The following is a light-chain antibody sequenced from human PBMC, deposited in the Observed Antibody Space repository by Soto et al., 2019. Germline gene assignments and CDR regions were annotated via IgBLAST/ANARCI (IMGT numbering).Light chain of an antibody. V-gene: IGLV1-40*01. CDR1: SSNIGAGYD. CDR3: QSYDSSLSVSYV. CDR2: GNK. Sequence: SSNIGAGYDVHWYQQRPGTAPKLLIYGNKNRPSGVPDRFSGSKSGTSASLAITGLQAEDEADYYCQSYDSSLSVSYVFGTGTKVTVL. J-gene: IGLJ1*01.